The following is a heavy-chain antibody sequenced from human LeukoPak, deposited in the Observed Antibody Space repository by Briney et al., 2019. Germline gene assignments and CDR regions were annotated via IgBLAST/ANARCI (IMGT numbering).Heavy chain of an antibody. D-gene: IGHD3-22*01. CDR1: GGSVSSRGYY. CDR3: ARRYDTSGSPFDS. CDR2: IYYSGTT. V-gene: IGHV4-31*02. Sequence: PSETLSLTCTVSGGSVSSRGYYWSWIRQHPGKGLEWIGYIYYSGTTYYNLSPKSRLTISVDTSKNQFSLKLSSVTAADTAVYYCARRYDTSGSPFDSWGQGTLVTVSS. J-gene: IGHJ4*02.